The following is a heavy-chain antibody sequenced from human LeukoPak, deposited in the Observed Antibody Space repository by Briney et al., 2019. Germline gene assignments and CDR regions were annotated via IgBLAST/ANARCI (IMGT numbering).Heavy chain of an antibody. CDR2: IYSGGST. J-gene: IGHJ4*02. V-gene: IGHV3-66*01. D-gene: IGHD3-10*01. CDR3: ARDSDWVPSGSYIQ. Sequence: GGSLRLSCAASGFTFSSYAMSWVRQAPGKGLEWVSVIYSGGSTYYADSVKGRFTISRDNSKNTLYLQMNSLRAEDTAVYYCARDSDWVPSGSYIQWGQGTLVTVSS. CDR1: GFTFSSYA.